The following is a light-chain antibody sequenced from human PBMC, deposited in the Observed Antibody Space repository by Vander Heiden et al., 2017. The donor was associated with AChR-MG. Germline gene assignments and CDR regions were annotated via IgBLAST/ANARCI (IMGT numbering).Light chain of an antibody. Sequence: DIQMTQSPTSLSASVGDRVTITCRASQNINFYLNWYQHRPGKAPNLLIYATSTLQSGVPSTSSGSGSGTDFTLTIIMLQPEHFATSYCHRRESNPRTFGPGTKVEIK. V-gene: IGKV1-39*01. CDR2: ATS. CDR3: HRRESNPRT. J-gene: IGKJ1*01. CDR1: QNINFY.